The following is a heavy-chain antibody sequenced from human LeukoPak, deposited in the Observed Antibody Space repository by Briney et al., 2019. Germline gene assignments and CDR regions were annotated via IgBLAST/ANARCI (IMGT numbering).Heavy chain of an antibody. CDR3: ARGGDSSGWYPAFDY. D-gene: IGHD6-19*01. CDR2: ICSDGSNK. Sequence: PGGSLRLSCAASGFTFSSYGMHWVRQAPGKGLEWVAVICSDGSNKYYADSVKGRFTISRDNSKNTLYLQMNSLRAEDTAVYYCARGGDSSGWYPAFDYWGQGTLVTVSS. J-gene: IGHJ4*02. CDR1: GFTFSSYG. V-gene: IGHV3-33*01.